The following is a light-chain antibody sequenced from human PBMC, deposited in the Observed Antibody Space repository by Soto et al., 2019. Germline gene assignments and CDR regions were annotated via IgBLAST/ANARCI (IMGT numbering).Light chain of an antibody. J-gene: IGKJ3*01. CDR3: QQYNSYSFT. V-gene: IGKV1-39*01. Sequence: DIQMTQSPSSLSASVGDRVTITCRASQSIFNYLNWYQQKPGKAPKLLIFATSNLQSGVPSRFSGSGSGTEFTLTISSLQLEDFATYYCQQYNSYSFTFGPGTKVDIK. CDR2: ATS. CDR1: QSIFNY.